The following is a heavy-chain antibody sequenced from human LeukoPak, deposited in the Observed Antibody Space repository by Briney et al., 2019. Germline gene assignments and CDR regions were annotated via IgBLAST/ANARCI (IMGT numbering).Heavy chain of an antibody. V-gene: IGHV3-30*02. D-gene: IGHD5-18*01. J-gene: IGHJ4*02. CDR1: GFTFSNYW. Sequence: GGSLRLSCEGSGFTFSNYWMGWVRQAPGKGLEWVAFIRDDGSSKYYADSVKGRFTISRDNSKNTLYLQMNSLRPEDTAMYYCAKGDVDTGMVDYWGQGTLVTVSS. CDR3: AKGDVDTGMVDY. CDR2: IRDDGSSK.